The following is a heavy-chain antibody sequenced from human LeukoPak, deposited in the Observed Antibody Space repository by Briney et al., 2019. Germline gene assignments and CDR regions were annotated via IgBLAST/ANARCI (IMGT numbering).Heavy chain of an antibody. CDR3: AKCGNSGCHLIDY. V-gene: IGHV3-23*01. D-gene: IGHD5-12*01. Sequence: PGGSLRLSCAASGFTFSDYYMSWIRQAPGKGLEWVSAISGRTGATYYADSEKGRFTISRDNSKSTLYLQMDSLRAEDTAVYYCAKCGNSGCHLIDYWGQGTLVTVSS. CDR1: GFTFSDYY. J-gene: IGHJ4*02. CDR2: ISGRTGAT.